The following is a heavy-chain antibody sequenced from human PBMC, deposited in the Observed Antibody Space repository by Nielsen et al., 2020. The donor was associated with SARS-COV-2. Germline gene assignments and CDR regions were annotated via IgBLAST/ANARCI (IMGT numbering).Heavy chain of an antibody. CDR1: GFTFSSYS. Sequence: GGSLRLSCAASGFTFSSYSMNWVRQAPGKGLEWVSSISSSSSYTNYADSVKGRFTISRDNAKNSLYLQMNSLRAEDTAVYYCARDKPRGDIVVVPAAIAHGMDVWGQGTTVTVSS. V-gene: IGHV3-21*04. J-gene: IGHJ6*02. CDR3: ARDKPRGDIVVVPAAIAHGMDV. CDR2: ISSSSSYT. D-gene: IGHD2-2*02.